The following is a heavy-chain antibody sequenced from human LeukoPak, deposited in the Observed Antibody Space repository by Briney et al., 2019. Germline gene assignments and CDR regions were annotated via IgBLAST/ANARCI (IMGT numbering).Heavy chain of an antibody. V-gene: IGHV3-30*18. Sequence: GGSLRLSCAASGFTVSSNYMSWVRQAPGKGLEWVAVISYDGSNKYYADSVKGRFTISRDNSKNTLYLQMNSLRAEDTAVYYCAKDRGGYSYGSYYFDYWGQGTLVTVSS. CDR3: AKDRGGYSYGSYYFDY. J-gene: IGHJ4*02. CDR1: GFTVSSNY. D-gene: IGHD5-18*01. CDR2: ISYDGSNK.